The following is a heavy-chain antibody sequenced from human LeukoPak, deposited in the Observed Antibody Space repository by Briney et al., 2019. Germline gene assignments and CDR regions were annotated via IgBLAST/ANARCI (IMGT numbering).Heavy chain of an antibody. CDR2: IYSGGST. CDR1: GVTVSSHY. CDR3: VISPNTYYFDY. Sequence: GESLRLSCAASGVTVSSHYMSWVRQAPGKGLEWVSVIYSGGSTYYADSVKGRFTISRDSSKNTLYLQMNSLRAEDTAVYYCVISPNTYYFDYWGQGTLVTVSS. V-gene: IGHV3-53*01. D-gene: IGHD2-2*02. J-gene: IGHJ4*02.